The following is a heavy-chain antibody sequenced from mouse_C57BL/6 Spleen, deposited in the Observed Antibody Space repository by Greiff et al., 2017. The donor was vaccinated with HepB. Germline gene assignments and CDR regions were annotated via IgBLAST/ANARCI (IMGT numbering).Heavy chain of an antibody. CDR3: ARYYYGSSRYYAMDY. CDR1: GYTFTDYY. V-gene: IGHV1-26*01. CDR2: INPNNGGT. D-gene: IGHD1-1*01. Sequence: VQLQQSGPELVKPGASVKISCKASGYTFTDYYMNWVKQSHGKSLEWIGDINPNNGGTSYNQKFKGKATLTVDKSSSTAYMELRSLTSEDSAVYYCARYYYGSSRYYAMDYWGQGTSVTVSS. J-gene: IGHJ4*01.